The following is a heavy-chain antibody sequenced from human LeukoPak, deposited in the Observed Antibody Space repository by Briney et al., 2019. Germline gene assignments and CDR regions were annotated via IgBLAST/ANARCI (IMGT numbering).Heavy chain of an antibody. D-gene: IGHD6-13*01. Sequence: GASVKVSCKASGYTFTGYYMHWVRQAPGQGLEWMGWINPNSGGTNYAQKFQGRVTMTRDTSISTAYMELSRLRSDDTAVYYCARGPEYSSSWYPVDYWGQGTLVTVSS. CDR3: ARGPEYSSSWYPVDY. CDR1: GYTFTGYY. CDR2: INPNSGGT. J-gene: IGHJ4*02. V-gene: IGHV1-2*02.